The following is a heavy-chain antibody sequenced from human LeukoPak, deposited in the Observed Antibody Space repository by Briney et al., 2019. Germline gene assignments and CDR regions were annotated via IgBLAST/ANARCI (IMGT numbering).Heavy chain of an antibody. V-gene: IGHV3-48*04. CDR2: ISSSRGNAI. CDR1: GFTCSTYA. D-gene: IGHD1-26*01. J-gene: IGHJ4*02. CDR3: ATVFKGSSLQDY. Sequence: PGGSLRLSCAASGFTCSTYAMNWVRQVPGKGLEWISYISSSRGNAIHYADSVRGRFTISRDDAKNSLYLQMYSLRVEDTAVYYCATVFKGSSLQDYWGQGTLVTVSS.